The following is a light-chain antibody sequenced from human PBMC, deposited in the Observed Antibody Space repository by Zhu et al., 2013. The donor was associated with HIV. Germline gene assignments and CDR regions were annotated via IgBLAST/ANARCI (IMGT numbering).Light chain of an antibody. J-gene: IGKJ4*01. CDR3: QQLKSYPFLT. Sequence: DIQMTQSPSSLSASVGDRVTITCRASQSINTYLNWYQHKQGKAPKLLIYAASSLQSGVPSRFSGSGSGTDFTLTVSALQPEDFGTYYCQQLKSYPFLTFGGGTTVEIK. V-gene: IGKV1-39*01. CDR2: AAS. CDR1: QSINTY.